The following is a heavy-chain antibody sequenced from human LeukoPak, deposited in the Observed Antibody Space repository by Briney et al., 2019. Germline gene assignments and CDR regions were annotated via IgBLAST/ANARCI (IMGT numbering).Heavy chain of an antibody. CDR1: GFTFSGCA. D-gene: IGHD1-26*01. CDR2: IDKKDNFHAT. J-gene: IGHJ5*02. Sequence: GGSLRLSCAASGFTFSGCAIHWVRQSSGKGLEWVGHIDKKDNFHATAYAASVQGRFSISRDDSKNTAFLHMNSLKTEDMALYYCTRDSGTYNWLDPWGQGTLVTVSS. CDR3: TRDSGTYNWLDP. V-gene: IGHV3-73*01.